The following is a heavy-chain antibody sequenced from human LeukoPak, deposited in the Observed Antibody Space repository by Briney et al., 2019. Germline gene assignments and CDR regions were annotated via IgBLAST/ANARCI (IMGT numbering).Heavy chain of an antibody. CDR1: GGTFSSYA. D-gene: IGHD5-24*01. Sequence: SVKVSCKASGGTFSSYAISWVRQAPGQGLEWMGRIIPIFGIANYAQKFQGRVTITADKSTSTAYMGLSSLRSEDTAVYYCASRGEMANREIYFDYWGQGTLVTVSS. CDR3: ASRGEMANREIYFDY. J-gene: IGHJ4*02. V-gene: IGHV1-69*04. CDR2: IIPIFGIA.